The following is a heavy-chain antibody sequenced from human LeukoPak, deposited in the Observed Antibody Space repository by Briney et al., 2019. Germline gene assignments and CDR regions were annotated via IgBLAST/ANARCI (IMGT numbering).Heavy chain of an antibody. Sequence: GGSLRLSCAASGFTFSSYGVHWVRQAPGKGLEWVAVISYDGSNKYCADSVKGRFAISRDNSKNTLYLQMNSLRAEDTAVYYCAKGLRYYYDSSGAFDYWGQGTLVTVSS. J-gene: IGHJ4*02. D-gene: IGHD3-22*01. CDR1: GFTFSSYG. CDR2: ISYDGSNK. V-gene: IGHV3-30*18. CDR3: AKGLRYYYDSSGAFDY.